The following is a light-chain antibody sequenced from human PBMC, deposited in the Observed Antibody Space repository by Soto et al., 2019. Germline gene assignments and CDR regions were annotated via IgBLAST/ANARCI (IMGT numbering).Light chain of an antibody. CDR1: QSVSNNY. CDR3: QQYGSSGT. Sequence: EIVLTQSPGTLSLSPGERATLSCRASQSVSNNYLAWYQQKPGQAPRLLIYGASNRATGIPDRFSGSGSGTDFTLTISRLENADFGVYYCQQYGSSGTFGQGTKVDIK. J-gene: IGKJ1*01. CDR2: GAS. V-gene: IGKV3-20*01.